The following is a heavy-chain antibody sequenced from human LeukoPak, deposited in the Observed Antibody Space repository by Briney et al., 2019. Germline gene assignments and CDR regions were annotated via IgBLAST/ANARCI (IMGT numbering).Heavy chain of an antibody. V-gene: IGHV3-30*18. Sequence: GRSLRLSCAASGFTFSDYGMHWVRQSPGKGLEWVALISYDGGNKFYADSVRDRFTISRDNSKNTLFLQMNSLRIEDAAVYYCAKVFEVRGARRPKDYWGQGTLVIVSS. CDR3: AKVFEVRGARRPKDY. CDR2: ISYDGGNK. J-gene: IGHJ4*02. CDR1: GFTFSDYG. D-gene: IGHD3-10*01.